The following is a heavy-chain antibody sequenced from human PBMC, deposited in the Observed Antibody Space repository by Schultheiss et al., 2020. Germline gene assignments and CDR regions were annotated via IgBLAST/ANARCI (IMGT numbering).Heavy chain of an antibody. CDR2: ISYDGSNK. CDR3: ANRVPT. Sequence: SCKASGYTFTGYYIHWVRQAPGKGLEWVAVISYDGSNKYYADSVKGRFTISRDNAKNSLYLQMNSLRAEDTAVYYCANRVPTWGQGTTVTVSS. CDR1: GYTFTGYY. V-gene: IGHV3-33*05. D-gene: IGHD6-6*01. J-gene: IGHJ6*02.